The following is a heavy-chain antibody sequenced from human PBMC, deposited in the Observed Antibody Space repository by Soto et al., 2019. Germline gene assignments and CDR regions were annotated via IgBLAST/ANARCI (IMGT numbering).Heavy chain of an antibody. V-gene: IGHV4-31*03. CDR1: GYSISDTDYY. J-gene: IGHJ5*02. Sequence: SETLSLTCTFSGYSISDTDYYLTWIRQSPGKGLEWIGFIYYTGNAYYNPYNPSLEGRVSISIDTSKNQFSLKLTSVTAADTAVYYCARRPTGDGYWFDPWGPGTLVTVS. CDR2: IYYTGNA. CDR3: ARRPTGDGYWFDP. D-gene: IGHD7-27*01.